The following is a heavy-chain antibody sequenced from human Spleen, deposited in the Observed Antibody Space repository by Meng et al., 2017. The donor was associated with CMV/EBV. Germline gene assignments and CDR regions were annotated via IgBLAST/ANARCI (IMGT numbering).Heavy chain of an antibody. CDR3: ARGNILAYRSSWYPFAY. D-gene: IGHD6-13*01. Sequence: SVKVSCKAAGGTFSSDTISWVRQAPGQGLEWMGRIIPILGIANYAQKFQGRVTITADKYTSTAYMGLSRLRSDDTAVYYCARGNILAYRSSWYPFAYWGQGTLVTVSS. CDR2: IIPILGIA. CDR1: GGTFSSDT. J-gene: IGHJ4*02. V-gene: IGHV1-69*02.